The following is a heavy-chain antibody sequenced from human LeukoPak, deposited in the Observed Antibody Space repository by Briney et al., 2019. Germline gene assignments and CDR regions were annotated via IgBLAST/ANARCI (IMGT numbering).Heavy chain of an antibody. CDR2: IYYSGST. V-gene: IGHV4-59*01. D-gene: IGHD6-13*01. CDR3: AREASSSWYPPAFDI. CDR1: GGSISSYY. J-gene: IGHJ3*02. Sequence: PSETLSLTCTVSGGSISSYYWSWIRRPPGKGLEWIGYIYYSGSTNYNPSLKSRVTISVDTSKNQFSLKLSSVTAADTAVYYCAREASSSWYPPAFDIWGQGTMVIVSS.